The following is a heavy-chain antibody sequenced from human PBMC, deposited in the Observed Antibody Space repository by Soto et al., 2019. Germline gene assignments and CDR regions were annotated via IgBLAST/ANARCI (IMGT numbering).Heavy chain of an antibody. Sequence: GGSLSLSCAASGSTFSSYSMNWVRQAPGKGLEWVSSIRSSSSYIYYADSVQGRFTISRDNAKNSLYLQMNSLRAEDTAVYYCSRDLVTSGGVRPLFDYWGQGTLVTVSS. J-gene: IGHJ4*02. CDR3: SRDLVTSGGVRPLFDY. V-gene: IGHV3-21*01. CDR2: IRSSSSYI. D-gene: IGHD2-8*02. CDR1: GSTFSSYS.